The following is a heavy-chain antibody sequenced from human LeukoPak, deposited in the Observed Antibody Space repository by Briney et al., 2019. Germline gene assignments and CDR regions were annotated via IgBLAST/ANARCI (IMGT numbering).Heavy chain of an antibody. J-gene: IGHJ4*02. CDR2: INPNSGGT. D-gene: IGHD5-12*01. CDR1: GYTFTGYY. V-gene: IGHV1-2*02. Sequence: EASVKVSCKASGYTFTGYYMHWVRQAPGQGLEWMGWINPNSGGTNYAQKFQGRVTMTRDTSISTAYMELSRLRSDDTAAYYCARDPEVATTRQLWLYYFDYWGQGTLVTVSS. CDR3: ARDPEVATTRQLWLYYFDY.